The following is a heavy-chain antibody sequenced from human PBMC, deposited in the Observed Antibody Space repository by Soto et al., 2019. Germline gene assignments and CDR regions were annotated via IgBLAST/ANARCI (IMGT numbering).Heavy chain of an antibody. CDR2: IIPIFGTA. V-gene: IGHV1-69*13. CDR1: GGTLSSYA. CDR3: ARFDEVVVPAEDYYYGMDV. J-gene: IGHJ6*02. D-gene: IGHD2-2*01. Sequence: GASVKVSCKASGGTLSSYAISWGRQAPGKRREWMGGIIPIFGTANYAQKFQGRVTITADESTSTAYMELSSLRSEDTAVYYCARFDEVVVPAEDYYYGMDVWGQGTTVTVSS.